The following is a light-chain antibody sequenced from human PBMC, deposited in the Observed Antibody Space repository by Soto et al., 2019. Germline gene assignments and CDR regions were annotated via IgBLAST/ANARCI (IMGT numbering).Light chain of an antibody. CDR3: AAWDDGLNAVYV. V-gene: IGLV1-47*01. Sequence: QAVVTQPTSASGTPGRRGSISCSGSSSNIGATYVYCYQHPPGAAPRLLIFRDDHRPAGVPVRFSASKSGTSASLAINGLRSEDEADYYCAAWDDGLNAVYVFGTGTKHTGL. CDR1: SSNIGATY. J-gene: IGLJ1*01. CDR2: RDD.